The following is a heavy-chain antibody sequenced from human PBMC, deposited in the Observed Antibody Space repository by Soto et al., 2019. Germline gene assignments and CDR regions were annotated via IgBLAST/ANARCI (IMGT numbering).Heavy chain of an antibody. CDR2: IDPSDSYT. D-gene: IGHD1-26*01. CDR3: ARHQWELQPLYGMDV. CDR1: GYSFTSYW. Sequence: GASLKISCKGSGYSFTSYWISWVRQMPGKGLEWMGRIDPSDSYTNYSPSFHGHVTISADKSISTAYLQWSSLKASDTAMYYCARHQWELQPLYGMDVWGQGTTVTVSS. V-gene: IGHV5-10-1*01. J-gene: IGHJ6*02.